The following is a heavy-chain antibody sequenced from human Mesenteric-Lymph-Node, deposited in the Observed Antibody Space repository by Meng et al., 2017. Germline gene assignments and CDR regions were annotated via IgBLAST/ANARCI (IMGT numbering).Heavy chain of an antibody. D-gene: IGHD5-18*01. CDR1: GGSISSVYW. J-gene: IGHJ4*02. CDR2: IYHSGST. CDR3: ARGGYYSFDY. Sequence: QVRLTGLGPGLVKPSETLSLTCAVSGGSISSVYWWTWVRQSPGKGLEWIGEIYHSGSTNYNPSLKSRVTISVDKSKNQFSLKLTSVTAADTAVYYCARGGYYSFDYWGQGTLVTVSS. V-gene: IGHV4-4*02.